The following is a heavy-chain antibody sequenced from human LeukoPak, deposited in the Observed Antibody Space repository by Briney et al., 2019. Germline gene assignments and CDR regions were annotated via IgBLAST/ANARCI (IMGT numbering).Heavy chain of an antibody. D-gene: IGHD3-22*01. CDR1: GYTFTSYG. CDR2: ISAYNGDT. Sequence: ASVKVSCKASGYTFTSYGISWLRQAPGQGLEWMGWISAYNGDTNYAQNLQGRVTMTTDTSTRTDYMELRSLRSDATAVYYCARGGPAPHRITLIVVASSTDAFDIWGQGTMVTVSS. J-gene: IGHJ3*02. V-gene: IGHV1-18*01. CDR3: ARGGPAPHRITLIVVASSTDAFDI.